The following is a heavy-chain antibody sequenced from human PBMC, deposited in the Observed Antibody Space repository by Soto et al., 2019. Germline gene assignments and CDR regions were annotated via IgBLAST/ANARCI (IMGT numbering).Heavy chain of an antibody. Sequence: SETLSLTCTVSGGSISSSSYYWGWIRQPPGKGLEWIGSIYYSGSTYYNPSLKSRVTISEDTSKNQFSLRLSSVTAADTAVYYCARLGKAVADYYYGMDVWGQGTTVTVSS. CDR1: GGSISSSSYY. CDR3: ARLGKAVADYYYGMDV. D-gene: IGHD6-19*01. CDR2: IYYSGST. V-gene: IGHV4-39*01. J-gene: IGHJ6*02.